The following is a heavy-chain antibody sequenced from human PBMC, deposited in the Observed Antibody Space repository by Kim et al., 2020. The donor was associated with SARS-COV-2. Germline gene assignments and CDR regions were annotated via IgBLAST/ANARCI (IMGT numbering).Heavy chain of an antibody. D-gene: IGHD3-10*01. CDR2: SSYT. V-gene: IGHV3-11*05. CDR3: ARGSGGLS. J-gene: IGHJ4*02. Sequence: SSYTNYADSVKGRFTISRDNAKNSLYLQMNSLRAEDTAVYYCARGSGGLSWGQGTLVTVSS.